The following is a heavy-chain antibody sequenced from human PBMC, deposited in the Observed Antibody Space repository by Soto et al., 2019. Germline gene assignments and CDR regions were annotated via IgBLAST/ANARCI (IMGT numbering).Heavy chain of an antibody. D-gene: IGHD2-15*01. Sequence: QVQLVQSGPEVKKPGSSVKVSCKASGGTFSSYVFSWVRQAPGQGLEWMGGIIPIFRTSNYAQKFQCRVTLIADESTSTAYMELSSLRSEDTAVYYCARGARDFSGVRCFPLPTAEYFRHWFQGTLVTVSS. J-gene: IGHJ1*01. CDR1: GGTFSSYV. CDR3: ARGARDFSGVRCFPLPTAEYFRH. V-gene: IGHV1-69*01. CDR2: IIPIFRTS.